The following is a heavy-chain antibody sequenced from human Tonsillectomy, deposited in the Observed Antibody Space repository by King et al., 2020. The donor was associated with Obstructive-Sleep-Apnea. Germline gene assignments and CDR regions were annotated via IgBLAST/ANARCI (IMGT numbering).Heavy chain of an antibody. CDR3: ARDRDSSGWYFDY. V-gene: IGHV3-30-3*01. D-gene: IGHD6-19*01. CDR1: GFTFSSYA. CDR2: ISYDGSNK. Sequence: VQLVESGGGVVQPGRSLRLSCAASGFTFSSYAMHWVRQAPGKGLEWVAVISYDGSNKYYADSVKGRVTISRDNSKNTLYLQMNSLRAEDTAVYYCARDRDSSGWYFDYWGQGTLVTVSS. J-gene: IGHJ4*02.